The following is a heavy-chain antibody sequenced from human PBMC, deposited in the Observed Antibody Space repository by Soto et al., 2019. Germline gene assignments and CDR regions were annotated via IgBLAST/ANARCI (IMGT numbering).Heavy chain of an antibody. CDR2: IYYSGST. D-gene: IGHD1-1*01. J-gene: IGHJ4*02. V-gene: IGHV4-59*01. Sequence: SETLSLTCTVSGGSISSYYGSWIRQPPGKGLEWIGYIYYSGSTNYNPSLKSRVTISVDTSKNQFSLKLSSVTAADTAVYYCARGDWNHYFDYWGQGTPVTVSS. CDR1: GGSISSYY. CDR3: ARGDWNHYFDY.